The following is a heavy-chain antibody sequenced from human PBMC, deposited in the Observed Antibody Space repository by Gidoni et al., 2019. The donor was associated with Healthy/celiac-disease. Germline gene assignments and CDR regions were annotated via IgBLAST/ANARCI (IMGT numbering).Heavy chain of an antibody. D-gene: IGHD3-22*01. CDR3: AREEPGDSSGTELDWFDP. CDR2: LNPNSGGT. J-gene: IGHJ5*02. CDR1: GYTCTGYY. Sequence: QVQLVQYGAEVKKPGASVKVPCKASGYTCTGYYMHWVRQAPGQGLEWMGWLNPNSGGTNYAQKFQGRVTLTRDTSISTAYMELSRLRSDDTAVYYCAREEPGDSSGTELDWFDPWGQGTLVTVSS. V-gene: IGHV1-2*02.